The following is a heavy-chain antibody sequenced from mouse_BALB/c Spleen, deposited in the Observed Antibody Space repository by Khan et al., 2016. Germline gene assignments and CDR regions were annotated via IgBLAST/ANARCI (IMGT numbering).Heavy chain of an antibody. CDR3: ASSHYYYGSSMYFDV. V-gene: IGHV9-3-1*01. CDR1: GYTFTNYG. D-gene: IGHD1-1*01. Sequence: QIQLVQSGPELKKPGKTVKISCKASGYTFTNYGMNWVKQAPGKGLKWMGWINTYSGESTYADDFKRRFAFSLETYATTAYLQINNLKTEDTATLYWASSHYYYGSSMYFDVWGAGTTVTVSS. CDR2: INTYSGES. J-gene: IGHJ1*01.